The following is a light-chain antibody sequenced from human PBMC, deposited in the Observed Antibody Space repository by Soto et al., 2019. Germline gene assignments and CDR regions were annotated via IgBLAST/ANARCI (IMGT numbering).Light chain of an antibody. V-gene: IGKV1-5*01. CDR1: QSNSTS. Sequence: DIQMTQSPSAVSASVGDRVTITCRASQSNSTSLAWYQQKPGKPPKFQISDASSLPSGVSSRFSGSGSGTEFTFTISSLQPDDFATYYCQQYESDSRTFGQGTKVDIK. CDR3: QQYESDSRT. J-gene: IGKJ1*01. CDR2: DAS.